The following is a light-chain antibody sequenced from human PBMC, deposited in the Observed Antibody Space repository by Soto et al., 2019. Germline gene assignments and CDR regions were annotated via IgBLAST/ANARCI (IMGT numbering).Light chain of an antibody. Sequence: DIQLTQSPSFLSASVGDRVTITCRASQGISNYLAWYQQKPGKAPNLLIYVASTLQSGVPSRFSGSGSGTEFTLTISSLQSEDLATYYWQQLFSFPPTFGQGTRLEIK. V-gene: IGKV1-9*01. CDR3: QQLFSFPPT. CDR2: VAS. J-gene: IGKJ5*01. CDR1: QGISNY.